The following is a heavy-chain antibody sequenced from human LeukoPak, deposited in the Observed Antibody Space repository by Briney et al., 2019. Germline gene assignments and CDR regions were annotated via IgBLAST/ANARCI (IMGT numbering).Heavy chain of an antibody. J-gene: IGHJ4*02. V-gene: IGHV1-8*01. D-gene: IGHD5-12*01. CDR2: MNPNSGNT. Sequence: ASVKVSCKASGYTFTSYDINWVRQATGQGLEWMGWMNPNSGNTGFAQEFQGRVTMTRNTPISTAYMELSSLRSEDTAVYYCARVEFNGGYSHVYWGQGTLVTVSS. CDR1: GYTFTSYD. CDR3: ARVEFNGGYSHVY.